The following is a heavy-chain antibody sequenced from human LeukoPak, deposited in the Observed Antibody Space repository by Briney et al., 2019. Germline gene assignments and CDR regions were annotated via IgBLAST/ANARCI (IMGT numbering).Heavy chain of an antibody. D-gene: IGHD5-24*01. CDR2: IKQDESGK. CDR3: TSANYGPAY. CDR1: GFTFDDYG. V-gene: IGHV3-7*01. Sequence: PGGSLRLSCAASGFTFDDYGMSWVRQAPGKGLEWVANIKQDESGKYYVDSVKGRFTISKDNAENSLYLQMNSLRAEDTAVYYCTSANYGPAYWGQGTLVTVSS. J-gene: IGHJ4*02.